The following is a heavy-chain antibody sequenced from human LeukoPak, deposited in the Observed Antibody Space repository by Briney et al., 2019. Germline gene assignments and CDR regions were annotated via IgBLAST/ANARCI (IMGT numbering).Heavy chain of an antibody. CDR1: GFTFSDYY. D-gene: IGHD3-22*01. J-gene: IGHJ3*02. V-gene: IGHV3-11*04. Sequence: SGGSLRLSCAASGFTFSDYYMSWIRQAPGKGLEWVSYISSSGSTIYYADSVKGRFTISRDNAKNSLYLQMNSLRAEDTAVYYCARAFPYYYDSSGYYVPYDAFGIWGQGTMVTVSS. CDR2: ISSSGSTI. CDR3: ARAFPYYYDSSGYYVPYDAFGI.